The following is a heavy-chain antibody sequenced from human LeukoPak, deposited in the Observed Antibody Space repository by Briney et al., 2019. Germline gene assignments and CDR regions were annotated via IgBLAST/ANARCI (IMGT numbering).Heavy chain of an antibody. J-gene: IGHJ4*02. CDR3: AREGDPQWLVPVY. CDR1: GGSISNYY. Sequence: TSETLSLTCTVSGGSISNYYGSWIRQSPGKGLEWIGYVYNSGGTNYNPSLKSRVAISLDTSKNQFSLKLRSVTAADTAVYYCAREGDPQWLVPVYWGQGILVAVSS. CDR2: VYNSGGT. D-gene: IGHD6-19*01. V-gene: IGHV4-59*01.